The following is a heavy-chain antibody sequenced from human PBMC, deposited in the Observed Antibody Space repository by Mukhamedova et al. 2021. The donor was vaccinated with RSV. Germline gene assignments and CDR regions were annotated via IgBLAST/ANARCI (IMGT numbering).Heavy chain of an antibody. D-gene: IGHD3-3*01. CDR3: AKGYHCLTACCPWRVVDF. V-gene: IGHV3-23*01. J-gene: IGHJ4*02. CDR2: FSGGGDVT. Sequence: GPGKGLEWVSTFSGGGDVTDYADSVRGRFTISRDNSKDTLYLQMDSLRAEDTALYYCAKGYHCLTACCPWRVVDFWGQGTLVVGSS.